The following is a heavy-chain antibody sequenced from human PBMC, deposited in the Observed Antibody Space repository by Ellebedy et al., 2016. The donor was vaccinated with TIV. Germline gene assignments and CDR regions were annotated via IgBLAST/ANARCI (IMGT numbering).Heavy chain of an antibody. CDR2: INSGESAT. J-gene: IGHJ6*02. CDR1: GFDLRTSA. V-gene: IGHV3-23*03. Sequence: GGSLRLXXAGSGFDLRTSAMSWVRQAPGKGLEWVSGINSGESATFYADSVKGRFTISRDNSKNTLYLQMNTLRPEDTAVYYCARDAKIMTDYFENYYYGMDVWGQGTTVTVSS. CDR3: ARDAKIMTDYFENYYYGMDV. D-gene: IGHD3-9*01.